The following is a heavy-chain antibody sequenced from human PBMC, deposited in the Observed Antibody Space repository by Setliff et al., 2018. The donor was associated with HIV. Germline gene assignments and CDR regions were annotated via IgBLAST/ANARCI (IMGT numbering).Heavy chain of an antibody. J-gene: IGHJ4*02. Sequence: ASETLSLTCTVSGGSISTYYWTWIRQHPEKGLEWIGYIYYSGSTLYNPSLRSRLSMSVDTSKNQFSLELSSVTAADTAVYFCARDFLRSGYFDSWGQGKLVTVSS. V-gene: IGHV4-59*06. CDR3: ARDFLRSGYFDS. D-gene: IGHD3-3*01. CDR2: IYYSGST. CDR1: GGSISTYY.